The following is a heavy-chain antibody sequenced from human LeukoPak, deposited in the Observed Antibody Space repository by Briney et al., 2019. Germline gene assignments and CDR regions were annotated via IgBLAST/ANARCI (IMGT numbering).Heavy chain of an antibody. D-gene: IGHD2-15*01. CDR1: GFTSSSSW. V-gene: IGHV3-7*01. Sequence: PGGSLRLSCAASGFTSSSSWMSWVRHAPGKGLGWLANIKQDGSEKYYVDSVKGRSTLSTDKTKTSPYLQMNSLRAEDTAVYYCARGGYCSGGSCRNYYMDVWGKGTTVTVSS. CDR2: IKQDGSEK. CDR3: ARGGYCSGGSCRNYYMDV. J-gene: IGHJ6*03.